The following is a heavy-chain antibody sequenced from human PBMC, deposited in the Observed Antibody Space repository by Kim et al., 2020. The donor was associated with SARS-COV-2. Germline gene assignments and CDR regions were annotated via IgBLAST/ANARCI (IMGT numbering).Heavy chain of an antibody. CDR1: GYTFTSYY. V-gene: IGHV1-46*01. CDR2: INPSGGST. Sequence: ASVKVSCKASGYTFTSYYMHWVRQAPGQGLEWMGIINPSGGSTSYAQKFQGRVTMTRDTSTSTVYMELSSLRSEDTAVYYCARGKEQGYSYGPKGVYYYYGMDVWGQGTTVTVSS. CDR3: ARGKEQGYSYGPKGVYYYYGMDV. D-gene: IGHD5-18*01. J-gene: IGHJ6*02.